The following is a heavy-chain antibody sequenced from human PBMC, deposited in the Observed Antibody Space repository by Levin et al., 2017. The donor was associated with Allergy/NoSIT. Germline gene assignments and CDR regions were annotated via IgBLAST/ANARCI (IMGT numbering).Heavy chain of an antibody. V-gene: IGHV3-49*03. CDR2: IRSEAHGGTS. CDR3: SRPIAVAGMHFDP. D-gene: IGHD6-19*01. J-gene: IGHJ5*02. CDR1: GFNFADYA. Sequence: SCSASGFNFADYATSWFRQAPGKGLEWVGFIRSEAHGGTSEYAASVRGRFTFSRDESKSIAYLQMNSLKAEDTAVYYCSRPIAVAGMHFDPWGQGTLVTVSS.